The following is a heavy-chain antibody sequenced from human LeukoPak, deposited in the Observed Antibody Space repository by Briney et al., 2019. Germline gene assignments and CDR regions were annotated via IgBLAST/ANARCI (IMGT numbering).Heavy chain of an antibody. V-gene: IGHV3-33*01. Sequence: GSLILSCSASGFTFISYGMHWVRQAPGHGVEGVACIWYGGSTKYYAAPVQGRFTISRDNPQNTLYPQMHSLRAEDPAVSYCARDGIAAAGIPPPPHWFDPWGQGTLVTVSS. J-gene: IGHJ5*02. CDR3: ARDGIAAAGIPPPPHWFDP. CDR2: IWYGGSTK. CDR1: GFTFISYG. D-gene: IGHD6-13*01.